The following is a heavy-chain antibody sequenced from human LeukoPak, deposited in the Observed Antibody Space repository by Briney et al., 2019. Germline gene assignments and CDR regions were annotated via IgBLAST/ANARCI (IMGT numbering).Heavy chain of an antibody. D-gene: IGHD1-26*01. CDR1: GDSISRSDW. CDR3: AKTRSGTYYGDSFDI. CDR2: IYYSGRI. V-gene: IGHV4-28*05. Sequence: SETLPLTCAVSGDSISRSDWWAWIRQPPGKGLEWLGNIYYSGRIYHNPSLQTRVIMSVDSSKNQFSLRLGSVTAMDTAVYYCAKTRSGTYYGDSFDIWGQGILVIVSS. J-gene: IGHJ3*02.